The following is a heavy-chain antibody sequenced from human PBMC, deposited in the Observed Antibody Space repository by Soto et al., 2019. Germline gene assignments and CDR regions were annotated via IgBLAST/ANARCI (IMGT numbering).Heavy chain of an antibody. D-gene: IGHD3-3*01. CDR1: GFTFSSYS. V-gene: IGHV3-21*01. J-gene: IGHJ3*02. Sequence: EVQLVESGGGLVKPGGSLRLSCAASGFTFSSYSMNWVRQAPGKGLEWVSSISSSSSYIYYADSVKGRFTISRDNAKNSLYLQMNRLRAEDTAVYYCARGAYYDVWSGYYSGQDAFDIWGQGTMVTVSS. CDR2: ISSSSSYI. CDR3: ARGAYYDVWSGYYSGQDAFDI.